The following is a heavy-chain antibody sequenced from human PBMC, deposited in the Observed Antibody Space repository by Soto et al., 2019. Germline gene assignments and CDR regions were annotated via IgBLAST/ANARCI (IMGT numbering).Heavy chain of an antibody. Sequence: VHLVESGGGVVQPGRSLRLSCAASRFTFSDYGMHWVRQAPGKGLEWVAVISSDGSKRYYPDSVKGRFTISRDNSRNTLWLQMNSLRAEDTAVYYCAKSGGHYYLYDAFDIWGQGTMVTVSS. D-gene: IGHD1-26*01. CDR2: ISSDGSKR. CDR1: RFTFSDYG. V-gene: IGHV3-30*18. CDR3: AKSGGHYYLYDAFDI. J-gene: IGHJ3*02.